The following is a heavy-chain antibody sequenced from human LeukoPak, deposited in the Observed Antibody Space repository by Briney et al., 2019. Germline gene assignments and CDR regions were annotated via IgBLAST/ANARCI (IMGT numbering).Heavy chain of an antibody. CDR1: GGSISSGSYY. V-gene: IGHV4-61*02. CDR3: ARTVSGSGNNRFWFDP. Sequence: SETLSLTCTVSGGSISSGSYYWSWIRQPAGKGLEWIGRIYTSGSTNYNPSLKSRVTISVDTSKNQFSLKLSSVTAADTAVYYCARTVSGSGNNRFWFDPWGQGTLVTVSS. D-gene: IGHD3-10*01. J-gene: IGHJ5*02. CDR2: IYTSGST.